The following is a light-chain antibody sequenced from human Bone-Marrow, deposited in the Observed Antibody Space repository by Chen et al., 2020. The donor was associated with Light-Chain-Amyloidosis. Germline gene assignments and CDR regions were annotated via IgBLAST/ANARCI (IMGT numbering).Light chain of an antibody. Sequence: EIVLTQSPATLSLSPGERATLSCRASQSVSPYLAWYQQKPGQAPRLLIYAASNRATGIPARFSGSGSGTDFTLTISSLEPEDFAIYYCQQRSNWPWAFGQGTKVEI. CDR1: QSVSPY. CDR3: QQRSNWPWA. CDR2: AAS. J-gene: IGKJ1*01. V-gene: IGKV3-11*01.